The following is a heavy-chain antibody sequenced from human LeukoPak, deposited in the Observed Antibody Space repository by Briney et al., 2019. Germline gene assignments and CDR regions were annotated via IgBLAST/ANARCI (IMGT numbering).Heavy chain of an antibody. D-gene: IGHD3-16*01. CDR2: IYYSGST. CDR3: ARVGGTVKSNWFDP. J-gene: IGHJ5*02. V-gene: IGHV4-31*03. CDR1: GGSISSGGYY. Sequence: SQTLSLTCTVSGGSISSGGYYWSWIRQHPGKGLEWIGYIYYSGSTYYNPSLKSRVTISVDTSKNQFSLKLSSVTAADTAVYYCARVGGTVKSNWFDPWGQGTLVTVSS.